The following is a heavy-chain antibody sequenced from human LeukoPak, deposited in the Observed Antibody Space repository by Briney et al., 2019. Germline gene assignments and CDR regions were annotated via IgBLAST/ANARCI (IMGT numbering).Heavy chain of an antibody. V-gene: IGHV3-9*01. CDR3: ARWNWFPDY. Sequence: GGSLRLSCAASGFTFDDYAMPWVRQAPGKGLEWVSGISWNSGSIGYADSVKGRFTISRDNAKNSLHLQMNSLRAEDTAVYYCARWNWFPDYWGQGTLVTVSS. CDR1: GFTFDDYA. CDR2: ISWNSGSI. J-gene: IGHJ4*02. D-gene: IGHD1-7*01.